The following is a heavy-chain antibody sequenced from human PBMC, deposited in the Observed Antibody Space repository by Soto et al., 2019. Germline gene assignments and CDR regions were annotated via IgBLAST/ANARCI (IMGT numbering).Heavy chain of an antibody. V-gene: IGHV1-24*01. CDR2: FDPEDGET. D-gene: IGHD3-3*01. J-gene: IGHJ6*02. CDR3: ATYDFWRGYPPEHYYYGMDV. CDR1: GYTLTELS. Sequence: ASVKVSFKVSGYTLTELSMHWVRQAPGKGLEWMGGFDPEDGETIYAQKFQGRVTMTEDTSTDTAYMELSSLRSEDTAVYYCATYDFWRGYPPEHYYYGMDVWGQGTTVTVSS.